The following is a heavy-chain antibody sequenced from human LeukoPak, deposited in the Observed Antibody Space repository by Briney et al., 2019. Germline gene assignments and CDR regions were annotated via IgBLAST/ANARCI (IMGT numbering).Heavy chain of an antibody. Sequence: GGSLRLSCAASGFTFSSYSMNWVRQAPGKGLEWVSYISSSSSTIYYADSVKGRFTISRDNAKNSLYLQMNSLRAEDTAVYYCARDGIVVVPAAIQGGGGYYYYMEVWGKGTTVTASS. J-gene: IGHJ6*03. CDR2: ISSSSSTI. CDR3: ARDGIVVVPAAIQGGGGYYYYMEV. D-gene: IGHD2-2*02. CDR1: GFTFSSYS. V-gene: IGHV3-48*04.